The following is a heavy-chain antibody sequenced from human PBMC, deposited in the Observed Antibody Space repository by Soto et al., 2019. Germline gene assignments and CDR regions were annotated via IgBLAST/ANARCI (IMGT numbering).Heavy chain of an antibody. CDR1: GGTFSSYA. V-gene: IGHV1-69*06. J-gene: IGHJ4*02. Sequence: SVKVSCKASGGTFSSYAISWVRQAPGQGLEWMGGIIPIFGTANYAQKFRGRVTITADKSTSTAYMELSSLRSEDTAVYYCASSGGYSGSLDYWGQGTLVTVSS. CDR2: IIPIFGTA. CDR3: ASSGGYSGSLDY. D-gene: IGHD5-12*01.